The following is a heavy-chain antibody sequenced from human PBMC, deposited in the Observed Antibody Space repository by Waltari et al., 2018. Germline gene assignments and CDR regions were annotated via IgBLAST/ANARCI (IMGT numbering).Heavy chain of an antibody. CDR1: GFTFSSYG. Sequence: QVQLVESGGGVVQPGGSLRLSCAASGFTFSSYGMHWVRQAPGKGLEWVAFIRYDGSNKYYADSVKGRFTISRDNSKNTLYLQMNSLRAEDTAVYYCAKEFLEWLLSPLNYGMDVWGQGTTVTVSS. J-gene: IGHJ6*02. CDR3: AKEFLEWLLSPLNYGMDV. D-gene: IGHD3-3*01. V-gene: IGHV3-30*02. CDR2: IRYDGSNK.